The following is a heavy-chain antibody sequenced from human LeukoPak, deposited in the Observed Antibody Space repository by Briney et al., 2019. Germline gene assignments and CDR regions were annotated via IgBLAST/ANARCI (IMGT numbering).Heavy chain of an antibody. CDR2: IRSKANSYAT. CDR3: ARGRGSSSYIVGYNY. CDR1: GFTFSGSA. Sequence: GGSLRLSCAASGFTFSGSAMHWVRQASGKGLEWVGRIRSKANSYATAYAASVKGRFTISRDDSKNTAYLQMNSLRAEDTAVYYCARGRGSSSYIVGYNYWGQGTLVTVSS. D-gene: IGHD6-13*01. V-gene: IGHV3-73*01. J-gene: IGHJ4*02.